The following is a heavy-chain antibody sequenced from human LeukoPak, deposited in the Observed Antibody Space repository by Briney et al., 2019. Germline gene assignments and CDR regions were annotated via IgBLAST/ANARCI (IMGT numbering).Heavy chain of an antibody. CDR3: VGGDY. Sequence: GGSLRLSCAASGFTFSSYGMHWVRQAPGKGLEWVSAISSSSSYIYYADSVKGRFTISRHNAKRSLYLQMNSLRAEDTAVYYCVGGDYWGQGTLVTVSS. V-gene: IGHV3-21*01. CDR1: GFTFSSYG. J-gene: IGHJ4*02. CDR2: ISSSSSYI.